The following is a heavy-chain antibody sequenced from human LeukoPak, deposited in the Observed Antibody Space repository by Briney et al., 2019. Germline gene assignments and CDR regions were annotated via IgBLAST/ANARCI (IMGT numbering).Heavy chain of an antibody. CDR1: GGSISSSSYY. V-gene: IGHV4-39*01. Sequence: SETLSLTCTVSGGSISSSSYYWGWIRQPPGKGLEWIGSIYYSGSTYYNPSLKSRVTISVDTSKNQFSLKLSPVTAADTAVYYCARVRGYSYGWAFYAFDIWGQGTMVTVSS. J-gene: IGHJ3*02. D-gene: IGHD5-18*01. CDR2: IYYSGST. CDR3: ARVRGYSYGWAFYAFDI.